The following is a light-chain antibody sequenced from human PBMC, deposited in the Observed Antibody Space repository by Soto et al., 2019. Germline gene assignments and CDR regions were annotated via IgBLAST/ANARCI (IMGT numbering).Light chain of an antibody. CDR3: QSVDGKNVV. Sequence: QPVLTQSSSASASLGSSVKLTCTLSSGHSDYSIAWHQQQPGKAPRYLMKVESGGTYNKGSGVPDRFSGSSSGADRYLTISNLQSEDEADFYCQSVDGKNVVFGGGTKVTVL. CDR2: VESGGTY. CDR1: SGHSDYS. V-gene: IGLV4-60*03. J-gene: IGLJ2*01.